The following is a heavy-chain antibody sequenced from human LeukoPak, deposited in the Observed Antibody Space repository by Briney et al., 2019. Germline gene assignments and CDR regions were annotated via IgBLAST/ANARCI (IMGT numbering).Heavy chain of an antibody. Sequence: PGGSLRLSCAASGFTFSSYWMHWVRQGPGKGLVWVSRINGDRSSTSYADSVKGRFTISRDNAKNTLYLQMNSLRAEDTAVYYCARVGTGAHFDYWGQGTLVTVSS. CDR3: ARVGTGAHFDY. CDR2: INGDRSST. V-gene: IGHV3-74*01. CDR1: GFTFSSYW. J-gene: IGHJ4*02. D-gene: IGHD3/OR15-3a*01.